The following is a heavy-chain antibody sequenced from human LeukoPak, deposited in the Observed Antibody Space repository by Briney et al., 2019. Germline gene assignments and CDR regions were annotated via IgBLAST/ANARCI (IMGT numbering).Heavy chain of an antibody. CDR2: IYSSGST. D-gene: IGHD6-6*01. CDR1: GASITSFH. Sequence: KPSETLSLTCTVSGASITSFHWTWIRQPAGKGLEWIGLIYSSGSTIYNPSLQSRVAMSVDMTKTQLSLKLSSVTAADTAMYYCARKDGDYWGQGTLVTVSS. J-gene: IGHJ4*02. V-gene: IGHV4-4*07. CDR3: ARKDGDY.